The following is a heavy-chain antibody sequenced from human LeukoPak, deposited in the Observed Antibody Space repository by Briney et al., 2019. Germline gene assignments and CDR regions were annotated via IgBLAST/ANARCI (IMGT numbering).Heavy chain of an antibody. CDR3: ARDLPLDCSSTSCYLPAFDI. CDR1: GFTFSDYY. Sequence: PGGSLRLSCAASGFTFSDYYMSWIRQAPGKGLEWVSYISSSGSTIYYADSVKGRFTISRDNAKNSLYLQMNSLRAEDTAVYYCARDLPLDCSSTSCYLPAFDIWGQGTMVTVSS. CDR2: ISSSGSTI. V-gene: IGHV3-11*04. D-gene: IGHD2-2*01. J-gene: IGHJ3*02.